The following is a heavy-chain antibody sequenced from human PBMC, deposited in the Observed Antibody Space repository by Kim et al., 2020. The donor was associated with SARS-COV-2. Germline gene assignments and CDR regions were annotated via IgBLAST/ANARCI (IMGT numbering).Heavy chain of an antibody. V-gene: IGHV3-15*01. J-gene: IGHJ4*02. CDR3: TTNFYGSGPFDY. D-gene: IGHD3-10*01. Sequence: DYAAPVKGRFIISRDDSKNTLYLQMNSLKTEDTAVYYCTTNFYGSGPFDYWGQGTLVTVSS.